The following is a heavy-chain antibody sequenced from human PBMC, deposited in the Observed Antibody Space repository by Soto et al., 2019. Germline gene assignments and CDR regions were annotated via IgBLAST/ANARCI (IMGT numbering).Heavy chain of an antibody. J-gene: IGHJ4*02. D-gene: IGHD2-2*01. CDR2: IYYSGST. CDR3: ARTYCSSTSCYFDY. Sequence: SYSMNWIRQPPGKGLEWIGSIYYSGSTYYNPSLKSRVTISVDTSKNQFSLKLSSVTAADTAVYYCARTYCSSTSCYFDYWGQGTLVTVSS. CDR1: SYS. V-gene: IGHV4-39*01.